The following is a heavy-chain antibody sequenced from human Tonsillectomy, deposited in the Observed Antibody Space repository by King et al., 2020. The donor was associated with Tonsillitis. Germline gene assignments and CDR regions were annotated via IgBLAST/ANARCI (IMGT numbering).Heavy chain of an antibody. CDR3: ARQVDSTDWYYYYYYMDV. CDR1: GGSISSGTYA. V-gene: IGHV4-61*02. D-gene: IGHD6-19*01. Sequence: VQLQESGPGLVKPSQTLPLTCNVSGGSISSGTYAWTWIRQPAGKGLEWIGRIYTSGNTNYSPSLKSRVTMSVDTSKNQFSLELSSVTAADTAVYYCARQVDSTDWYYYYYYMDVWGKGTAVTVSS. J-gene: IGHJ6*03. CDR2: IYTSGNT.